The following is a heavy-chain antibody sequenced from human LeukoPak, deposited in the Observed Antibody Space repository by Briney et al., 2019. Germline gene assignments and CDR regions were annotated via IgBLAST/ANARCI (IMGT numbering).Heavy chain of an antibody. V-gene: IGHV3-9*03. D-gene: IGHD3-3*01. CDR1: GFTFDDYA. J-gene: IGHJ5*02. Sequence: GGSLRLSCAASGFTFDDYAMHWVRQAPGKGLEWVSGISWNSGSIGYADSVKGRFTISRDNAKNSLYLQMNSLRAEDMALYYCAKGAITIFGVVIISENRFDPWGQGTLVTVSS. CDR2: ISWNSGSI. CDR3: AKGAITIFGVVIISENRFDP.